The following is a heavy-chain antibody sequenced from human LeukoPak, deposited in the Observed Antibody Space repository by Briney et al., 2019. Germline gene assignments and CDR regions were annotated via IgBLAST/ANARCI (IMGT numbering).Heavy chain of an antibody. CDR2: TYYGGNT. Sequence: SGTLSLTCTVSGGSVSSSSYYWGWIRQPPGKGLECIATTYYGGNTYYNPSLKSRVTISVDTSKNQFSLKVSSATATDTAVYYCASLGWNGDYWGQGTLVTVSS. V-gene: IGHV4-39*01. D-gene: IGHD1-1*01. J-gene: IGHJ4*02. CDR3: ASLGWNGDY. CDR1: GGSVSSSSYY.